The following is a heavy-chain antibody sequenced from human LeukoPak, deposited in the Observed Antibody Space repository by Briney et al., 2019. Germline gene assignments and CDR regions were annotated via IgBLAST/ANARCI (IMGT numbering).Heavy chain of an antibody. CDR1: GGTFSSYA. D-gene: IGHD3-9*01. Sequence: ASLKVSCEASGGTFSSYAISWVRQAPGQGLEWMGGIIPIVGTANYAQSFQGRVTITADETTCIDYMKLSSLRSEDTAVYYYARGRYFDWCPYYYYYGMDVWGKGTTVTVSS. V-gene: IGHV1-69*13. CDR3: ARGRYFDWCPYYYYYGMDV. CDR2: IIPIVGTA. J-gene: IGHJ6*04.